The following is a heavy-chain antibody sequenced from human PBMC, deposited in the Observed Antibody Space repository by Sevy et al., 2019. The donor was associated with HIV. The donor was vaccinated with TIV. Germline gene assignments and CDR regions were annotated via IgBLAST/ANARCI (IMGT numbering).Heavy chain of an antibody. Sequence: GGSLRLSCAASGFTFSSYWMHWVRQAPGKGLVWVSRINSDGSSTSYGDSVKGRFTISRDNAKNTLYLQMNSLRAEDTAVYYCARDRQLPNWFDPWGQGTLVTVSS. CDR1: GFTFSSYW. CDR3: ARDRQLPNWFDP. V-gene: IGHV3-74*01. CDR2: INSDGSST. D-gene: IGHD6-6*01. J-gene: IGHJ5*02.